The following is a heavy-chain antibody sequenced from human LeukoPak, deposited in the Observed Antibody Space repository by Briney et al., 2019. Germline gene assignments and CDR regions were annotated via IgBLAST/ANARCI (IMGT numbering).Heavy chain of an antibody. CDR2: INPQTGGT. CDR3: ARDVAGFFDE. Sequence: ASVKASCKASGYTFTAYYIHWVRQAPGQGLEWMGWINPQTGGTSYEQTYSGRVTMTSDTSIDTVYMELNSLGSSDTAVYYCARDVAGFFDEWGQGTLVTVSS. J-gene: IGHJ4*02. V-gene: IGHV1-2*02. D-gene: IGHD6-19*01. CDR1: GYTFTAYY.